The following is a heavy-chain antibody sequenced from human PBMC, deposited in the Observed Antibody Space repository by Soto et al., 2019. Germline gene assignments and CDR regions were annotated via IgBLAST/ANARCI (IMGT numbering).Heavy chain of an antibody. D-gene: IGHD5-18*01. CDR3: AKDLWGYSYGEPDY. Sequence: EVQLLESGGGLVQPGGSLRLSCAASGFTFSSYAMSWVRQAPGKGLEWVSAISGSGGRTYYADSVKGRFTISRDNSKNTLYLQMNSLRAEDTAVYYCAKDLWGYSYGEPDYWGQGTLVTVSS. V-gene: IGHV3-23*01. J-gene: IGHJ4*02. CDR2: ISGSGGRT. CDR1: GFTFSSYA.